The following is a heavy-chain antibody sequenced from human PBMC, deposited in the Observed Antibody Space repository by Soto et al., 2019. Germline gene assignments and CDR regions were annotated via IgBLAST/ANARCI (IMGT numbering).Heavy chain of an antibody. J-gene: IGHJ4*02. CDR1: GYTFTGYY. CDR2: INPNSGCT. Sequence: GASVKVSCKASGYTFTGYYMHWVRQAPGQGLEWMGWINPNSGCTNYAQKFQGWVTMTRDTSISTAYMERSRLRSDDTDVYYCARVGHSGYDFDYWGQGTLVTVSS. D-gene: IGHD5-12*01. CDR3: ARVGHSGYDFDY. V-gene: IGHV1-2*04.